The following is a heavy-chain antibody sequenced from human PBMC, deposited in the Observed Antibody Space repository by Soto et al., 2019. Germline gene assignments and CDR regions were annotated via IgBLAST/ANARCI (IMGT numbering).Heavy chain of an antibody. V-gene: IGHV1-2*02. J-gene: IGHJ4*02. Sequence: ASVKVSCKTSEYTFSAYYMHWVRQAPGQGLEWMGWINPKSGGTLYAQKFQGRVTMTRDTSISTAYMELSRLRSDDTAVYYCARGGTFAYDTSGYSVYWGQGTLVTVSS. D-gene: IGHD3-22*01. CDR1: EYTFSAYY. CDR3: ARGGTFAYDTSGYSVY. CDR2: INPKSGGT.